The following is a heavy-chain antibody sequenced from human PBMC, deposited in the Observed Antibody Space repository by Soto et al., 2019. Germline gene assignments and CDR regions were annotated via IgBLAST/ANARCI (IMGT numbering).Heavy chain of an antibody. V-gene: IGHV3-66*01. CDR1: GFTVSSNY. J-gene: IGHJ4*02. D-gene: IGHD3-22*01. Sequence: PGGSLRLSCAASGFTVSSNYMSWVRQAPGKGLEWVSVIYSGGSTYYADSVKGRFTISRDNSKNTLYLQMNSLRAEDTAVYYCARGEYYDSSGYQPFDYWGQGTLVTVSS. CDR2: IYSGGST. CDR3: ARGEYYDSSGYQPFDY.